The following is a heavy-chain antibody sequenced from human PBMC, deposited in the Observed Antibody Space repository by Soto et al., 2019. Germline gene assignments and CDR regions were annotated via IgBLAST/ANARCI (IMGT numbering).Heavy chain of an antibody. V-gene: IGHV3-23*01. J-gene: IGHJ3*02. D-gene: IGHD6-13*01. CDR1: GFAFSSYG. Sequence: EVQLLESGGGLVQPGGSLRLSCAASGFAFSSYGMSWVRQAPGKGLEWGSGISGSGANTYYAASVKGRFTISRDNSEHTLFLQMNSLRDKDTAVYLCAKVSSSGWYDGFDIWGQGTLVTVSS. CDR2: ISGSGANT. CDR3: AKVSSSGWYDGFDI.